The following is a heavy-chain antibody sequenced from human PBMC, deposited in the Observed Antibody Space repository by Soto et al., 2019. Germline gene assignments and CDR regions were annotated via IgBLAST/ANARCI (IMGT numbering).Heavy chain of an antibody. V-gene: IGHV4-39*01. CDR2: MYYSGNT. J-gene: IGHJ5*02. Sequence: QLQVQESGPGLVKPSETLSLTCTVSGGSITRSSYYWGWIRQPPGKGLEWIGSMYYSGNTFYNPSLKSRVTISVDTSKNQFSLKLSSVTPADTAVYYCARHAYSDSSGYYPGSWFDPWGQGTLVTVSS. CDR1: GGSITRSSYY. CDR3: ARHAYSDSSGYYPGSWFDP. D-gene: IGHD3-22*01.